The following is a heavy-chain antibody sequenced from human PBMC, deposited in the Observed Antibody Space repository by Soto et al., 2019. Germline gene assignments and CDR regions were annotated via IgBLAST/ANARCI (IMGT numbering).Heavy chain of an antibody. CDR2: ISYDGSNK. CDR1: GFTFSSYG. CDR3: AKDQSPYSSSDEHYYYGMDV. J-gene: IGHJ6*02. V-gene: IGHV3-30*18. Sequence: SLRLSCAASGFTFSSYGMHWVRQAPGKGLEWVAVISYDGSNKYYADSVKGRFTISRDNSKNTLYLQMNSLRAEDTAVYYCAKDQSPYSSSDEHYYYGMDVWGQGTTVTVSS. D-gene: IGHD6-13*01.